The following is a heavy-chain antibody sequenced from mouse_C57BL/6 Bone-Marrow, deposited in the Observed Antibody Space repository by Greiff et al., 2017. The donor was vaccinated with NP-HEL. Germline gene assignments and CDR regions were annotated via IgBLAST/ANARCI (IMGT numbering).Heavy chain of an antibody. D-gene: IGHD1-1*01. Sequence: QVQLQQPGAELVKPGASVKMSCKASGYTFTSYWITWVKQRPGQGLEWIGDIYPGSGSTNYNEKFKSKATLTVDTSSSTAYMQLSSLTSEDSEVYYCARGGSRDWYFDVWGTGTTVTVSS. J-gene: IGHJ1*03. CDR3: ARGGSRDWYFDV. CDR1: GYTFTSYW. V-gene: IGHV1-55*01. CDR2: IYPGSGST.